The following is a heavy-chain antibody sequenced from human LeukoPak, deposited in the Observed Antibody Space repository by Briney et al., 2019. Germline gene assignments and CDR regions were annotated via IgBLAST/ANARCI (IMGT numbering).Heavy chain of an antibody. V-gene: IGHV3-23*01. CDR3: AKVGYCSGGSCYPFPDY. CDR2: ISGSGGST. Sequence: GGSLRLSCAASGFTFSSYAMSWVRQAPGKGLEWVSAISGSGGSTYYADSVKGRFTISRDNSKNTLYLQMNSLRAEDTAVYYCAKVGYCSGGSCYPFPDYWGQGTLVTVSS. D-gene: IGHD2-15*01. CDR1: GFTFSSYA. J-gene: IGHJ4*02.